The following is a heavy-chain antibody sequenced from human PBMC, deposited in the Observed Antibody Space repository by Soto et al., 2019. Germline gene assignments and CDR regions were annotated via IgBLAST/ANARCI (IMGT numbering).Heavy chain of an antibody. D-gene: IGHD3-3*02. CDR2: ISLSGSTI. J-gene: IGHJ4*02. CDR3: ARESFSASPNFFDY. CDR1: GFAFSNYE. Sequence: GGSLRLSCAATGFAFSNYEMNWVRQAPGKGLEWVSYISLSGSTIYYADSVKGRFTISRDDAKNSLYLQMDSLRADDTAVYYCARESFSASPNFFDYWGQGTLVTVSS. V-gene: IGHV3-48*03.